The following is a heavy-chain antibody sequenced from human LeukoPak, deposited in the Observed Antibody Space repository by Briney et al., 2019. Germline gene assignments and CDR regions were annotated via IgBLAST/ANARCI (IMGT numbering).Heavy chain of an antibody. J-gene: IGHJ6*03. Sequence: PGGSLRLSCAASGFTFSSYGMSWVRQAPGKGLEWVSAISGSGGSTYYADSVKGRFTISRDNSKNTLYLQMNSLRAEDTAVYYCAKYPIFGVVIYYYYYMDVWGKGTTVTVSS. V-gene: IGHV3-23*01. D-gene: IGHD3-3*01. CDR2: ISGSGGST. CDR1: GFTFSSYG. CDR3: AKYPIFGVVIYYYYYMDV.